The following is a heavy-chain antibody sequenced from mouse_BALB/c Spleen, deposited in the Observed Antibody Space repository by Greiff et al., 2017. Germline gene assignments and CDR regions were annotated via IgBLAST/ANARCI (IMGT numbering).Heavy chain of an antibody. Sequence: DVQLQESGPGLVKPSQSLSLTCTVTGYSITSDYAWNWIRQFPGNKLEWMGYISYSGSTSYNPSLKSRISITRDTSKNQFFLQLNSVTTEDTATYYCARDAYGNYYFDYWGQGTTLTVSS. CDR2: ISYSGST. J-gene: IGHJ2*01. CDR1: GYSITSDYA. CDR3: ARDAYGNYYFDY. D-gene: IGHD2-10*02. V-gene: IGHV3-2*02.